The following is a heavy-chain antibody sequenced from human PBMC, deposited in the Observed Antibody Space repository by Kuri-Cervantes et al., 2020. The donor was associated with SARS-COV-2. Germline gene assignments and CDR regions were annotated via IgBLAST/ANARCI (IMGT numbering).Heavy chain of an antibody. CDR3: ARTPFYDLWSGYYTDQYNWFDP. CDR2: IIPIFGTA. D-gene: IGHD3-3*01. Sequence: SVKVSCKASGGTFSSYAISWVRQAPGQGLEWMGGIIPIFGTANYAQKFQGRVTMTRDTSTSTVYMELSSLRSEDTAVYYCARTPFYDLWSGYYTDQYNWFDPWAREPWSPSPQ. J-gene: IGHJ5*02. CDR1: GGTFSSYA. V-gene: IGHV1-69*05.